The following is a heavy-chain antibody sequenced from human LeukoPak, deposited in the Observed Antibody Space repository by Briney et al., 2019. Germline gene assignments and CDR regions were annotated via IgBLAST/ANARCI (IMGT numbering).Heavy chain of an antibody. Sequence: GGPLRLSCAASGFTFSGYGMHWVRQAPGKGLEWVSYISTTGTTTYYADSVKGRFTISRDTAKNSLYLQMNSLRPEDTAVYYCARAGSSGWSRFGWSDPWGQGTLVTVSS. V-gene: IGHV3-48*04. CDR3: ARAGSSGWSRFGWSDP. D-gene: IGHD6-19*01. CDR1: GFTFSGYG. CDR2: ISTTGTTT. J-gene: IGHJ5*02.